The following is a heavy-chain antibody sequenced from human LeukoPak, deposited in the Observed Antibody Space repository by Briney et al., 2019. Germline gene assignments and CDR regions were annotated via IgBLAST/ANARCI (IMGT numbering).Heavy chain of an antibody. D-gene: IGHD6-19*01. V-gene: IGHV4-59*01. CDR3: ARDSSSGWYPLFDY. CDR2: IYYSGST. Sequence: SETLSLTCTVSGGSISSYYWNWIRQPPGKGLEWIGYIYYSGSTNYNPSLKSRVTLSVDTSKNQFSLKLSSVTAADTAVYYCARDSSSGWYPLFDYWGQGTLVTVSS. J-gene: IGHJ4*02. CDR1: GGSISSYY.